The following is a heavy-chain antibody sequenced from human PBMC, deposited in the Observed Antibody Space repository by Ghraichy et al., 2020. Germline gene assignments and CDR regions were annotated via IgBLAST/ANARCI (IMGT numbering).Heavy chain of an antibody. CDR3: ARGRSSGSEYYFDY. Sequence: GGSLRLSCAASGFTFSSYEMNWVRQAPGKGLEWVSYISSSGSTIYYADSVKGRFTISRDNAKNSLYLQMNSLRAEDTAVYYCARGRSSGSEYYFDYWGQGTLVTVSS. D-gene: IGHD3-10*01. V-gene: IGHV3-48*03. CDR2: ISSSGSTI. CDR1: GFTFSSYE. J-gene: IGHJ4*02.